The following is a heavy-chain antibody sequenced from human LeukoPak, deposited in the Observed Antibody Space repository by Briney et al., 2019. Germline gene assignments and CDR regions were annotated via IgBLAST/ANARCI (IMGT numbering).Heavy chain of an antibody. D-gene: IGHD6-6*01. Sequence: PGGSLRLSCAASGFTFSSYWMHWVRQAPGKGLVWVSRINSDGSSTSYADSVRGRFSVSRDNAKNTLYLQMNSLRAEDTAVYYCARGLSGYASSLGYWGQGTLVTVSA. V-gene: IGHV3-74*01. CDR3: ARGLSGYASSLGY. CDR2: INSDGSST. J-gene: IGHJ4*02. CDR1: GFTFSSYW.